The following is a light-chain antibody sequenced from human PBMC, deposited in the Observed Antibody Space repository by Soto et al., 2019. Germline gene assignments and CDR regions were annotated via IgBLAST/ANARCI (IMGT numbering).Light chain of an antibody. J-gene: IGLJ1*01. V-gene: IGLV1-40*01. CDR3: QSYDSGVTGSV. CDR1: SPNIGAGFD. CDR2: SNT. Sequence: QSVLTQPPSVSGAPGQTVTISCTGSSPNIGAGFDVHWYQQVPGTAPKLALYSNTARPSGFPDRFSGSRSGSSGSLAITGLQPEDEADYYCQSYDSGVTGSVFGTGTKLTVL.